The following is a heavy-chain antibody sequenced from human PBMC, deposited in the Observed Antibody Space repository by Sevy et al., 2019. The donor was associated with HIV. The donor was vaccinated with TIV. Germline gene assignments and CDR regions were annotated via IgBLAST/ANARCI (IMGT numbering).Heavy chain of an antibody. CDR2: ISSSSSYI. J-gene: IGHJ4*02. CDR1: GFTFSSYS. D-gene: IGHD6-19*01. Sequence: GGSLRLSCAASGFTFSSYSMNWVRQAPGKGLEWVSSISSSSSYIYYADSVKGRFTISRDNAKNSLYLQMNSLRAGDTAVYYCARVPGVAGAVSWGQGTLVTVSS. CDR3: ARVPGVAGAVS. V-gene: IGHV3-21*01.